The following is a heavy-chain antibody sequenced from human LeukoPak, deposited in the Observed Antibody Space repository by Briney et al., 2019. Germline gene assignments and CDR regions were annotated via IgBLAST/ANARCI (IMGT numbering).Heavy chain of an antibody. Sequence: GESLKISCKASGYIFTTHWLGWVRQMPGKGLEWMGMIYPDDSDTRYNPSFQGQVTISADKSISTAYLQWSSLKASDTAMYYCARSSSSVGDYWGQGTLVTVSS. CDR2: IYPDDSDT. CDR1: GYIFTTHW. CDR3: ARSSSSVGDY. V-gene: IGHV5-51*01. D-gene: IGHD6-6*01. J-gene: IGHJ4*02.